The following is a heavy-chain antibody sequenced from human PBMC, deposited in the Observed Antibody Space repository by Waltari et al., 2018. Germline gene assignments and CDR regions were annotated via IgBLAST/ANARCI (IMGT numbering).Heavy chain of an antibody. Sequence: QVQLVQSGAEVKKPGSSVKVSCKASGGTFSSYAISWVRQAPGQGLEWMGRIIPIFGTANYAQKFQGRAAVTADKSTSTAYRELSSLRSEDTAVYYCARDWPTTGYGMDVWGQGTTVTVSS. D-gene: IGHD4-17*01. V-gene: IGHV1-69*08. CDR3: ARDWPTTGYGMDV. CDR1: GGTFSSYA. CDR2: IIPIFGTA. J-gene: IGHJ6*02.